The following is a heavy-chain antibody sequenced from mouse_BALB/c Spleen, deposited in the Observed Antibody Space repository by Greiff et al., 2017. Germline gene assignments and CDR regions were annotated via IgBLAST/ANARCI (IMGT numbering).Heavy chain of an antibody. CDR1: GFTFNTYA. J-gene: IGHJ3*01. D-gene: IGHD2-3*01. CDR2: IRSKSNNYAT. V-gene: IGHV10-1*02. Sequence: EVQLVESGGGLVQPKGSLKLSCAASGFTFNTYAMNWVRQAPGKGLEWVARIRSKSNNYATYYADSVKDRFTISRDDSQSMLYLQMNNLKTEDTAMYYCVRHGEIYDGYYWFAYWGQGTLVTVSA. CDR3: VRHGEIYDGYYWFAY.